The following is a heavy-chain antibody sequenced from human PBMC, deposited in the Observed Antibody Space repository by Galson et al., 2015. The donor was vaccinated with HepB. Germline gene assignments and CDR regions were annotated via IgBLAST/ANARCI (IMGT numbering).Heavy chain of an antibody. D-gene: IGHD3-22*01. Sequence: SVKVSCKVSGYTLTELSMHWVRQAPGKGLEWMGGFDPEDGETIYAQKFQGRVTMTEDTSTDTAYMELSSLRSEDTAVYYCATDLQNYYDSSGPRDYWGQGTLVTVSS. CDR1: GYTLTELS. V-gene: IGHV1-24*01. CDR2: FDPEDGET. J-gene: IGHJ4*02. CDR3: ATDLQNYYDSSGPRDY.